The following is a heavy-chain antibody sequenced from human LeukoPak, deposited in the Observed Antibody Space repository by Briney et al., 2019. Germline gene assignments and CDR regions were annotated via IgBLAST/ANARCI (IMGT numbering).Heavy chain of an antibody. V-gene: IGHV3-66*01. Sequence: PGGSLRLSCAASGLTVSDNYMSWVRQAPGKGLEWVSVIYSGGSTYYADSVKGRFTISRDSSKNTLYLQMNSLRAEDTAVYYCARDRKYGDHVYAFDIWGQGTMVTVSS. CDR3: ARDRKYGDHVYAFDI. CDR1: GLTVSDNY. D-gene: IGHD4-17*01. CDR2: IYSGGST. J-gene: IGHJ3*02.